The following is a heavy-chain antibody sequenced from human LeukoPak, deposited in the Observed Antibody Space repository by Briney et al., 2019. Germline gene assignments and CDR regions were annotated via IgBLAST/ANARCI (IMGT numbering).Heavy chain of an antibody. CDR2: IVVGSGNT. Sequence: GTSVKVSCKASGFTFTSSAVQWVRQARGQRLEWIGWIVVGSGNTNYAQKFQERVTITRDMSTSTAYMELSSLRPEDTAVYYCAADPYDYGDYVLGYWGQGTLVTVSS. V-gene: IGHV1-58*01. CDR1: GFTFTSSA. CDR3: AADPYDYGDYVLGY. D-gene: IGHD4-17*01. J-gene: IGHJ4*02.